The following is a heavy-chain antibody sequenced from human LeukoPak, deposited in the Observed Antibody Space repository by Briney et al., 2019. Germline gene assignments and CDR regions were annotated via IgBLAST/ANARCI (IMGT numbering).Heavy chain of an antibody. Sequence: GGSLRLSCAASGFTFSSYTMSWVRQAPGKGLEWVSAISNNGGYTYYADSVQGRFTISRDNSKSTLCLQMNSLRAEDTAVYYCAKQLGYCSDGSCYFPYWGQGTLVTVSS. V-gene: IGHV3-23*01. CDR1: GFTFSSYT. D-gene: IGHD2-15*01. CDR2: ISNNGGYT. J-gene: IGHJ4*02. CDR3: AKQLGYCSDGSCYFPY.